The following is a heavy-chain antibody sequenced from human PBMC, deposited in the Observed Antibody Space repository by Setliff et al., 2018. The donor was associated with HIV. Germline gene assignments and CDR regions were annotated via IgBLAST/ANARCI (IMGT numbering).Heavy chain of an antibody. CDR3: ARRFNSYDSSGFDP. J-gene: IGHJ3*01. CDR2: IGTMYYSGNT. D-gene: IGHD3-22*01. V-gene: IGHV4-39*01. Sequence: SETLSLTCTVSGDSINSGAYYWGWIRQPPGKGLEWIGTIGTMYYSGNTYYNPSLRSRVTISIDTSKNQFSLKLTSVSAADTAIYYCARRFNSYDSSGFDPRGPGTMVTVSS. CDR1: GDSINSGAYY.